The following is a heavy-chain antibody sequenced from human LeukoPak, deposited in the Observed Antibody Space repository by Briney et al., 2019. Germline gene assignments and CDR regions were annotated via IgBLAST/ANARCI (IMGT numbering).Heavy chain of an antibody. Sequence: GGSLRLSCAASGFTFSSYAMSWVRQAPGKGLEWVSAISGSGGSTYYADSVKGRFTISRVNSKNTLYLQMNSLRAEDTAVYYCARDAIAAVGPLDYWGQGTLVTVSS. CDR3: ARDAIAAVGPLDY. CDR1: GFTFSSYA. D-gene: IGHD6-13*01. CDR2: ISGSGGST. V-gene: IGHV3-23*01. J-gene: IGHJ4*02.